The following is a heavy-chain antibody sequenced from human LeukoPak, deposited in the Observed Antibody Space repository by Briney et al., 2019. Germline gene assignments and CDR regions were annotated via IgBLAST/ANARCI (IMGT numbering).Heavy chain of an antibody. D-gene: IGHD5-24*01. CDR1: GFIFSNYA. V-gene: IGHV3-23*01. Sequence: PGGSLRLSCAASGFIFSNYAMYWVRQAPGKGLEWVSATTGSGGSTFYADSVKGRFTIYKDNSRNSLHLQMNSLRAEDTAVYFCARAKGDGYGASPASYWGQGSLVAVSS. CDR2: TTGSGGST. CDR3: ARAKGDGYGASPASY. J-gene: IGHJ4*02.